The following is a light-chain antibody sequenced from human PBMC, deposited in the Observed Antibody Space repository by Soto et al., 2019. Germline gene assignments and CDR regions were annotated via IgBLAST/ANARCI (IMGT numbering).Light chain of an antibody. Sequence: QSALTQPASVSGSPGQSITISCTGTSSDVGGYNYVSWYQQHPGKAPKLMIYEVSNRPSGVSNRFSGSKSGNTASLTISGLQAEDGADYYCSPYTSSSPLEVFGGGTKVTVL. V-gene: IGLV2-14*01. CDR1: SSDVGGYNY. CDR3: SPYTSSSPLEV. CDR2: EVS. J-gene: IGLJ2*01.